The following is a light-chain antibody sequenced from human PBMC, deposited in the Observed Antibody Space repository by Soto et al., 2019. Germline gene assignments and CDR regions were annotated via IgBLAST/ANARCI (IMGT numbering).Light chain of an antibody. CDR2: GAS. J-gene: IGKJ5*01. CDR3: QQYHNWPIT. Sequence: EIVLTQSPATLSLSPGGIATLSCMASQSVSTILAWFQQKPGQAPRLLIYGASTRATGLPARFSGSGSGTDFTLTISSLESEDFAVYYCQQYHNWPITFGQGTRLEIK. CDR1: QSVSTI. V-gene: IGKV3-15*01.